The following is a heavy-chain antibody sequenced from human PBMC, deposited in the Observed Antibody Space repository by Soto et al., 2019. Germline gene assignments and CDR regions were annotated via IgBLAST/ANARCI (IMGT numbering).Heavy chain of an antibody. CDR1: GFGFRSYA. V-gene: IGHV3-33*01. Sequence: GGSLRPSCAAPGFGFRSYAMHWVRQAPGKGLGWVAVIWYDGVNKSYAASVKGRFTISRDNSNNTLYVQMNSLKAADTAVYYCVRDPYLPAAGRLSSLHYWGPGTLVTVSS. CDR2: IWYDGVNK. D-gene: IGHD2-2*01. CDR3: VRDPYLPAAGRLSSLHY. J-gene: IGHJ4*02.